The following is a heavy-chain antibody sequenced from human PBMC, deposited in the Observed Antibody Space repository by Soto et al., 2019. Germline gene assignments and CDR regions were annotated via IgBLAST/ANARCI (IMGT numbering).Heavy chain of an antibody. J-gene: IGHJ2*01. Sequence: PSETLSLTCTVSGGSISGGVYYWSWIRQPPGKGLEWIGYIYDSGSTYYNPSLKSRVTISVDTSKNQFSLRLSSVTAADTAVYYCAREIIPLTTDWYFDLWGRGTLVTVSS. CDR3: AREIIPLTTDWYFDL. D-gene: IGHD4-17*01. CDR2: IYDSGST. CDR1: GGSISGGVYY. V-gene: IGHV4-30-4*01.